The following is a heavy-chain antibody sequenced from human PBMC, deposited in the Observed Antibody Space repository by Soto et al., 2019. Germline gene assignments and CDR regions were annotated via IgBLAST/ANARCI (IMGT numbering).Heavy chain of an antibody. Sequence: QITLNESGPTQVNPRQTLTLTCTFSGFSLTTSGVGVGWIRQSPGKAPEWLALIYWDDDKRYSPSLKSRLTITKATSKNQVVLTMAGLDPADTATYYCAHRVLRTVFGLVTTTAIYFDFWGQGTPVAVSS. CDR2: IYWDDDK. D-gene: IGHD3-3*01. CDR1: GFSLTTSGVG. V-gene: IGHV2-5*02. CDR3: AHRVLRTVFGLVTTTAIYFDF. J-gene: IGHJ4*02.